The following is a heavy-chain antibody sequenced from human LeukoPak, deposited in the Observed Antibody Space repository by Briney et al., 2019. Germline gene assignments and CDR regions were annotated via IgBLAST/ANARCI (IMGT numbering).Heavy chain of an antibody. CDR2: IFPSGGEI. V-gene: IGHV3-23*01. CDR1: GFTFSTFA. D-gene: IGHD3-10*01. CDR3: ARDSSMLRGPLVIYYFDF. J-gene: IGHJ4*02. Sequence: GGSLRLSCAASGFTFSTFAMIWVRQPPGKGLEWVSSIFPSGGEIHYADSVRGRFTISRDNSKSTLSLQMNSLRADDTAVYYCARDSSMLRGPLVIYYFDFWGQGTLVTVSS.